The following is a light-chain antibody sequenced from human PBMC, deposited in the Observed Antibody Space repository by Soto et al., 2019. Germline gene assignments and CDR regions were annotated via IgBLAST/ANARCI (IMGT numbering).Light chain of an antibody. CDR3: QQYNSYSQT. J-gene: IGKJ1*01. CDR1: QSISSW. Sequence: DIPMTQSPSTLSASVGDRVTITCRASQSISSWLAWYQQKPGKAPKLLIYKASSLESGVPSRFSGSGSGTEFTLTISSLQTDDFATYYCQQYNSYSQTFGQGTKVELK. CDR2: KAS. V-gene: IGKV1-5*03.